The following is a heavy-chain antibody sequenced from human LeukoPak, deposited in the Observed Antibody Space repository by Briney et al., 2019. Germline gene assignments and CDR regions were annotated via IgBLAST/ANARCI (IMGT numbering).Heavy chain of an antibody. Sequence: ASVKDSCKASGYTFTSYDINWVRQATGQGLEWMGWMNPNSGNTGYAQKFQGRVTMTRNTSISTAYMELSSLRSEDTAVYYCAREAANCSSTSCYANYYYYMDVWGKGTTVTVSS. CDR2: MNPNSGNT. CDR3: AREAANCSSTSCYANYYYYMDV. CDR1: GYTFTSYD. V-gene: IGHV1-8*01. D-gene: IGHD2-2*01. J-gene: IGHJ6*03.